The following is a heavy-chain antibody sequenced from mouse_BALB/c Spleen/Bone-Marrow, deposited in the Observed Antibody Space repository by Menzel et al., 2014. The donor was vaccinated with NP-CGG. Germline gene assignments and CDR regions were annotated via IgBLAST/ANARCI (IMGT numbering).Heavy chain of an antibody. V-gene: IGHV1-14*01. J-gene: IGHJ4*01. CDR3: AREGGLRRGDYYVMDY. CDR2: INPYSDGT. Sequence: EVQLQQSGPELVKPGASVKMSCKASGYTFTGYVMHWVKQKPGQGLEWIGYINPYSDGTKYNEKFKGKATLTSDKSSSTAYMELSSLTSEDSAVYYWAREGGLRRGDYYVMDYWGQGTSVTVSS. D-gene: IGHD2-4*01. CDR1: GYTFTGYV.